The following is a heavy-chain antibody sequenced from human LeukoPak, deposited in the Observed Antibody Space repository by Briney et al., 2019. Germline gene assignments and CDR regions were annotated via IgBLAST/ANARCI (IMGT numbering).Heavy chain of an antibody. CDR3: ARTIAVAGERYYYYMDV. CDR1: GYTFTDYY. V-gene: IGHV1-2*02. J-gene: IGHJ6*03. D-gene: IGHD6-19*01. CDR2: INPNSGGT. Sequence: ASVKVSCKASGYTFTDYYMHWVRQAPGQGLEWMGWINPNSGGTNYAQKFQGRVTMTRDTSISTAYMELSRLRSDDTAVYYCARTIAVAGERYYYYMDVWGKGTTVTVSS.